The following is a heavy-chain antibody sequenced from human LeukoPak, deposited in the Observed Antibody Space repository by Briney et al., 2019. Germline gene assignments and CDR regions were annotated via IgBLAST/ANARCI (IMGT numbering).Heavy chain of an antibody. J-gene: IGHJ6*02. CDR3: AKEEFAMNYYYGMDV. V-gene: IGHV4-31*03. Sequence: PSETLSLTCTVSGGSISSSSYYWGWIRQPPGKGLEWIGYIYYSGSTYYNPSLKSRVTISVDTSKNQFSLKLSSVTAADTAVYYCAKEEFAMNYYYGMDVWGQGTTVTVSS. CDR1: GGSISSSSYY. D-gene: IGHD3-10*01. CDR2: IYYSGST.